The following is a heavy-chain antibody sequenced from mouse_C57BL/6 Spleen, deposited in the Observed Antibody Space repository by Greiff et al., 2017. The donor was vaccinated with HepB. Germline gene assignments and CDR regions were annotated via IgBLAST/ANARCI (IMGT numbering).Heavy chain of an antibody. CDR2: IDPEDGDT. D-gene: IGHD1-1*01. V-gene: IGHV14-1*01. CDR1: GFNIKDYY. CDR3: TPSTVVATDYFDY. Sequence: DVQLQESGAELVRPGASVKLSCTASGFNIKDYYMHWVKQRPEQGLEWIGRIDPEDGDTEYAPKFQGKATMTADTSSNTAYLQLSSLTSEDTAVYYCTPSTVVATDYFDYWGQGTTLTVSS. J-gene: IGHJ2*01.